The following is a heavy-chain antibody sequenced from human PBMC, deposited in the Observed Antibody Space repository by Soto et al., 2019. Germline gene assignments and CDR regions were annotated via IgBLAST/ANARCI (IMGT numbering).Heavy chain of an antibody. CDR2: IYYSGSA. CDR3: ASQPLSNWFYFYY. D-gene: IGHD6-13*01. Sequence: QVQLQESGPGLVKPSETLSLTCTVSGGSISSYYWSWIRQPPGKGLEWIGYIYYSGSANYNPSLKSRVTISAETSKNQFSLKVSSVTAADTAVYYCASQPLSNWFYFYYWGQGTLVTVSS. V-gene: IGHV4-59*08. J-gene: IGHJ4*02. CDR1: GGSISSYY.